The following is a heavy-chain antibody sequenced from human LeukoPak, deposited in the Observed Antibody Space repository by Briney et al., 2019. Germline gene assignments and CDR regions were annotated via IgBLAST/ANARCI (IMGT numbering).Heavy chain of an antibody. CDR3: ARGRKWKGPKRWFGELFYYYYYMDV. D-gene: IGHD3-10*01. Sequence: GGSLRLSCAASGFTFSSYAMSWVRQAPGKGLEWVSAISGSGGSTYYADSVKGRFTISRENAKNSLYLQMNSLRAGDTAVYYCARGRKWKGPKRWFGELFYYYYYMDVWGKGTTVTISS. CDR1: GFTFSSYA. V-gene: IGHV3-23*01. J-gene: IGHJ6*03. CDR2: ISGSGGST.